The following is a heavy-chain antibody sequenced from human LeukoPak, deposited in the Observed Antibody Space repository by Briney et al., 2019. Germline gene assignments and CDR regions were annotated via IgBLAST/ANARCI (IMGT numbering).Heavy chain of an antibody. CDR3: AGYCGGGSCADS. V-gene: IGHV4-38-2*02. CDR2: VSHSGST. J-gene: IGHJ4*02. D-gene: IGHD2-15*01. CDR1: GYSISNGYY. Sequence: PSETLSLTCTVSGYSISNGYYWGWIRQPPGKGLEWIGSVSHSGSTYYNPSLKSRVTISVDTSKNQFSLKVNSVTAADTAVYYCAGYCGGGSCADSWGQGTLVTVSS.